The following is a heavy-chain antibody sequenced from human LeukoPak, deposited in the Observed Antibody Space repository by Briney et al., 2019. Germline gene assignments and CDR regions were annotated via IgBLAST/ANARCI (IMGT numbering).Heavy chain of an antibody. CDR2: ISAYNGNT. J-gene: IGHJ4*02. Sequence: ASVKVSCKASGGTFSSYAISWVRQAPGQGLEWMGWISAYNGNTNYAQKLQGRVTMTTDTSTSTAYMELRSLRSDDTAVYYCAREAAVAGFYDYWGQGTLVTVSS. D-gene: IGHD6-19*01. CDR1: GGTFSSYA. CDR3: AREAAVAGFYDY. V-gene: IGHV1-18*01.